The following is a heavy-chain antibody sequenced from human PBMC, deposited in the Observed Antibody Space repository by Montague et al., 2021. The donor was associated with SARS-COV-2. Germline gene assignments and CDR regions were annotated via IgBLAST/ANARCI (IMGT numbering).Heavy chain of an antibody. CDR2: IYYSGST. J-gene: IGHJ3*02. D-gene: IGHD3-22*01. CDR3: AWARTRFSLIVVVIDTFDI. V-gene: IGHV4-31*03. Sequence: TLSLTCTVSGGSISSGGYYWSWIRQRPGKGREGIAYIYYSGSTYYNRSLEIRVSILVDTSKNQFSLKLSPVTAADTAGYYCAWARTRFSLIVVVIDTFDIWGQGAMVTVSS. CDR1: GGSISSGGYY.